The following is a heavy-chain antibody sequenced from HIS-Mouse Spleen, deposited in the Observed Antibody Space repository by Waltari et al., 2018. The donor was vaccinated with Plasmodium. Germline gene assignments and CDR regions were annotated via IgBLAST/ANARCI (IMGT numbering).Heavy chain of an antibody. CDR3: ARGYGSGSYYN. J-gene: IGHJ4*02. Sequence: QLQLQESGSGLVKPSQTLSLTCAVSGGSIRSGGYSWSWIRQPPGNGLEWIGYLYHSGSTYLNPSLKSRVTISVDRSKNQFSLKLSSVTAADTAVYYCARGYGSGSYYNWGQGTLVTVSS. CDR2: LYHSGST. CDR1: GGSIRSGGYS. D-gene: IGHD3-10*01. V-gene: IGHV4-30-2*01.